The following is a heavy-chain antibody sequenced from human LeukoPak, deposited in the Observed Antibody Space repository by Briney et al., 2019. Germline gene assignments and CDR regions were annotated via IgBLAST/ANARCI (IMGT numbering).Heavy chain of an antibody. CDR2: ISWNSGSI. CDR3: AKEGDMARGYFDY. D-gene: IGHD3-10*01. V-gene: IGHV3-9*01. J-gene: IGHJ4*02. CDR1: GFTFDDCA. Sequence: GGSLRLSCAASGFTFDDCAMHWVRQAPGKGLEWVSGISWNSGSIGYADSVKGRFTISRDNAKNSLYLQMNSLRAEDTALYYCAKEGDMARGYFDYWGQGTLVTVSS.